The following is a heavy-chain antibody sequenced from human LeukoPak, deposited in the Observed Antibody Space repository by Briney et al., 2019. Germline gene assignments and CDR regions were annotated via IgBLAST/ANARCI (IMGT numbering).Heavy chain of an antibody. V-gene: IGHV1-18*01. CDR3: ARVSSGYDDY. CDR1: GYTFTDNG. D-gene: IGHD3-22*01. CDR2: ISVYNGNT. Sequence: RALAKVSCKASGYTFTDNGISWVRQAPGQGLEWMGWISVYNGNTNYAQKFRDRLTMTTDTPTSTAYMHLRSLTSDDTAVYFCARVSSGYDDYWGQGTLVTVSS. J-gene: IGHJ4*02.